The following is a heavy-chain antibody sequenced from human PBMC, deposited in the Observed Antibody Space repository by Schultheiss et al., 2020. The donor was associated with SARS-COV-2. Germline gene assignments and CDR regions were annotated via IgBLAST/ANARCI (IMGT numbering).Heavy chain of an antibody. V-gene: IGHV3-66*01. D-gene: IGHD1-26*01. CDR3: ARGGVGAPFDY. Sequence: GGSLRLSCAASGFTFSSYGMHWVRQATGKGLEWVSVIYSGGSTYYADSVKGRFTISRDNSKNTLYLQMNSLRAEDTAVYYCARGGVGAPFDYWGQGTLVTVSS. J-gene: IGHJ4*02. CDR1: GFTFSSYG. CDR2: IYSGGST.